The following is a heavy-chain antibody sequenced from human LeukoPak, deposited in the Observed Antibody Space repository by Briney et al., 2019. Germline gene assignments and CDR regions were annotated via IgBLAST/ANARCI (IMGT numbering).Heavy chain of an antibody. CDR2: INHSGST. CDR3: ARGGGAAAGHYYYYMDV. D-gene: IGHD6-13*01. V-gene: IGHV4-34*01. CDR1: GGSISSYY. J-gene: IGHJ6*03. Sequence: PSETLSLTCTVSGGSISSYYWSWIRQPPGKRLEWIGEINHSGSTNYNPSLKSRVTISIDTSKNHFSLKLSSVTAADTAVYYCARGGGAAAGHYYYYMDVWGKGTTVTVSS.